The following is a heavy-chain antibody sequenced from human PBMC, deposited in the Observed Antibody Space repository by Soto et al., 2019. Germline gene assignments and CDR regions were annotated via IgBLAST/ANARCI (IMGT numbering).Heavy chain of an antibody. CDR3: ARDLSGRGYYYASSGAFDI. J-gene: IGHJ3*02. Sequence: PSETLSLTCSASGGTDSSGNYYWRCNLQPPGKGLEWIGYIYYSGSTNYNPSLKSRVTISVDTSKNQFSLKLSSVTAAETAVYYCARDLSGRGYYYASSGAFDIWGQGKTVT. CDR2: IYYSGST. V-gene: IGHV4-61*01. D-gene: IGHD3-22*01. CDR1: GGTDSSGNYY.